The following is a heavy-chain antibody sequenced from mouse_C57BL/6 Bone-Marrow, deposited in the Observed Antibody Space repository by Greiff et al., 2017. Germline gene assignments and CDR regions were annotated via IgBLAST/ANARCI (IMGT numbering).Heavy chain of an antibody. CDR1: GFTFSSYA. Sequence: EVMLVESGGGLVKPGGSLKLSCAASGFTFSSYAMSWVRQTPEKRLEWVATISDGGSYTYYPDNVKGRFTFSRDNAKNNLYLQMSHLKSEDTAMYYCARGAYGSALAYWGQGTLVTVSA. D-gene: IGHD1-1*01. CDR3: ARGAYGSALAY. V-gene: IGHV5-4*03. CDR2: ISDGGSYT. J-gene: IGHJ3*01.